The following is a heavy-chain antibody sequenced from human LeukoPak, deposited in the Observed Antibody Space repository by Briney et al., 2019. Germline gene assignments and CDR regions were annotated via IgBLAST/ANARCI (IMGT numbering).Heavy chain of an antibody. J-gene: IGHJ3*02. V-gene: IGHV1-3*01. D-gene: IGHD6-19*01. CDR1: GYTFTSYA. CDR3: AGDRVFSSAWYGAFDI. CDR2: INAGNGDT. Sequence: ASVKVSCKASGYTFTSYAMHWVRQAPGQRLEWMGWINAGNGDTKYSQKFQGRVTITRDTSASTAYMEVSSLRSEDTAVYYCAGDRVFSSAWYGAFDIWGQGTMVTVSS.